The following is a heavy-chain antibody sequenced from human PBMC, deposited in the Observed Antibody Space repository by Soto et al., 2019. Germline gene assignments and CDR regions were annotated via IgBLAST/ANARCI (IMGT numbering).Heavy chain of an antibody. D-gene: IGHD3-10*01. CDR1: GGSFSGYY. Sequence: QVQLQQWGAGLLKPSETLSLTCAVYGGSFSGYYWSWIRQPPGKGLEWIGEINHSGSTNYNPSLKSRVTISVDTSKNQFSLKLSSVTAADTAVYYCARDLGEVRGSWGQHEGGYWGQGTLVTVSS. V-gene: IGHV4-34*01. CDR3: ARDLGEVRGSWGQHEGGY. CDR2: INHSGST. J-gene: IGHJ4*02.